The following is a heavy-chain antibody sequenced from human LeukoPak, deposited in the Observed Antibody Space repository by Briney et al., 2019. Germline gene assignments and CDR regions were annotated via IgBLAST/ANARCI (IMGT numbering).Heavy chain of an antibody. CDR1: GGTFSSYA. D-gene: IGHD1-1*01. CDR2: IIPIFGTA. J-gene: IGHJ6*03. V-gene: IGHV1-69*06. Sequence: GASVKVSCKASGGTFSSYAISWVRQAPGQGLEWMGGIIPIFGTANYAQKFQGRVTITADKSTSTAYMELSSLRSEATAVYYCARVSGTLNYYYYYYMDVWGQGTLVTVSS. CDR3: ARVSGTLNYYYYYYMDV.